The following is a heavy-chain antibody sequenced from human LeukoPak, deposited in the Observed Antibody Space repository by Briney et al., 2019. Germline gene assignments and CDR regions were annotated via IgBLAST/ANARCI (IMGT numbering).Heavy chain of an antibody. J-gene: IGHJ5*02. V-gene: IGHV4-39*01. CDR1: GGSISSNSYY. D-gene: IGHD3-22*01. Sequence: TSETLSLTCSVSGGSISSNSYYWGWIRQPPGKGLEWIGSIYYSGSTYYKPSLKSRVTISVDTSKNQVSLKLSSVTAADTAVYYCARGRLYRNQYDSSGYRRNWFDPWGQGTLVTVSS. CDR2: IYYSGST. CDR3: ARGRLYRNQYDSSGYRRNWFDP.